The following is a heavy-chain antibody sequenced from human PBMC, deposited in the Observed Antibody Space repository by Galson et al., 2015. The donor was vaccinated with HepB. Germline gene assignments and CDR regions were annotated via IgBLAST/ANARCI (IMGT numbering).Heavy chain of an antibody. J-gene: IGHJ4*01. D-gene: IGHD1-7*01. CDR1: GLTFRDIA. V-gene: IGHV3-49*03. CDR3: SSGNYDGGSDH. Sequence: ASGLTFRDIAMSWFRQAPGKGLEWIGFIRSNTHGGPTEYAASVKGRFTISRDDSNSISYLPMNSLRTDDTAVYFCSSGNYDGGSDHWGQGTLVTVSS. CDR2: IRSNTHGGPT.